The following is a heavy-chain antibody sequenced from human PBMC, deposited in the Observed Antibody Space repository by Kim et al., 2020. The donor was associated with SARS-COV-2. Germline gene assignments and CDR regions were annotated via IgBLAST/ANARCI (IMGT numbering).Heavy chain of an antibody. CDR3: AASWYSGSPSGYFDY. V-gene: IGHV1-58*01. CDR2: IVVGSGNT. CDR1: GFTFTSSA. J-gene: IGHJ4*02. Sequence: SVKVSCKASGFTFTSSAVQWVRQARGQRLEWIGWIVVGSGNTNYAQKFQERVTITRDMSTSTAYMELSSLRSEDTAVYYCAASWYSGSPSGYFDYWGQGTLVTVSS. D-gene: IGHD1-26*01.